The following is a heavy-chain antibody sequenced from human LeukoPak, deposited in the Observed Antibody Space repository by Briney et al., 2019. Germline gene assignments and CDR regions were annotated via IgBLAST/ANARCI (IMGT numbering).Heavy chain of an antibody. CDR2: INHSGST. V-gene: IGHV4-34*01. CDR1: GGSFSGYY. D-gene: IGHD5-18*01. CDR3: ARGAVDTQKFDY. Sequence: SETLSLTCAVYGGSFSGYYWSWIRQPPGKGLEWIGEINHSGSTNYNPSLKSRVTISVDTSKNQFSLKLSSVTAADTAVYYCARGAVDTQKFDYWGQGTLVTVSS. J-gene: IGHJ4*02.